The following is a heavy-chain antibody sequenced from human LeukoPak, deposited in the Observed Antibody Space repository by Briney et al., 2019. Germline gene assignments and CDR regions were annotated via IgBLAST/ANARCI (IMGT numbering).Heavy chain of an antibody. CDR3: AREYLSGRYYYDSSGYQWYFDL. CDR1: GGSIIDYY. Sequence: KSSETLSLTCTVSGGSIIDYYWSWIRQHPGKGLEWIGYIYYSGSTNYNPSLKSRVTISVDTSKNQFSLKLSSVTAADTAVYYCAREYLSGRYYYDSSGYQWYFDLWGRGTLVTVSS. D-gene: IGHD3-22*01. J-gene: IGHJ2*01. CDR2: IYYSGST. V-gene: IGHV4-59*12.